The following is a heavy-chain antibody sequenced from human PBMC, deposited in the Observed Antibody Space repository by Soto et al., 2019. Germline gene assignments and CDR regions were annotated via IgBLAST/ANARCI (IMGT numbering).Heavy chain of an antibody. CDR2: INSRSTYT. Sequence: QVQLVESGGGLVKPGRSLRLSCAASGFTFSDYYMSWIRQAPGKGLEWISCINSRSTYTNYADSVKGRFTVSRDNAKNSLYLQMNSLTADDTAFSYCARADNSGYLNWFDPWGQGTLVTVSS. CDR3: ARADNSGYLNWFDP. CDR1: GFTFSDYY. D-gene: IGHD3-22*01. V-gene: IGHV3-11*06. J-gene: IGHJ5*02.